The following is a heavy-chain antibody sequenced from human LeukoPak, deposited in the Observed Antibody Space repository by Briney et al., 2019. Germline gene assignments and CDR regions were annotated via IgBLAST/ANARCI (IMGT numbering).Heavy chain of an antibody. CDR1: YA. CDR2: ISWNSGSI. CDR3: AKGPIAVAGTYFDY. J-gene: IGHJ4*02. V-gene: IGHV3-9*03. Sequence: YAXHXXXXXPGKGLEWXSGISWNSGSIGYADSVKGRFTISRDNAKNSLYLQMNSLRAEDMALYYCAKGPIAVAGTYFDYWGQGTLVTVSS. D-gene: IGHD6-19*01.